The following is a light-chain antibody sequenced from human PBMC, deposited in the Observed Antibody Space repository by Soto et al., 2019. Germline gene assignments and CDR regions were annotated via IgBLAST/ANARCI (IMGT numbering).Light chain of an antibody. V-gene: IGLV2-14*01. CDR1: SSDIDDYKY. CDR2: EVS. J-gene: IGLJ1*01. CDR3: SSYTTSSTYV. Sequence: QSALTQPASVSGSPGQSITISCTGTSSDIDDYKYVSWYQQHPGKAPKLMIYEVSNRPSGVSNRFSGSKSGNTASLTISGLQAEDEADYYCSSYTTSSTYVFGTGTKVTVL.